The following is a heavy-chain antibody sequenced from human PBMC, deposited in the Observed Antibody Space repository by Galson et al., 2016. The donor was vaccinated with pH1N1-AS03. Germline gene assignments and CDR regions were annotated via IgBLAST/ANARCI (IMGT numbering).Heavy chain of an antibody. D-gene: IGHD3-22*01. CDR3: ARYKAPYYYDNSGYGSDY. CDR2: INPNSGDT. Sequence: SVKVSCKASGYSLTGFYVHWVRQAPGQGLEWMGWINPNSGDTNYAQQFRGRVTMTRDTSINTAYMELSSLRSDDTAVYYCARYKAPYYYDNSGYGSDYWGQGTLVTVSS. V-gene: IGHV1-2*02. CDR1: GYSLTGFY. J-gene: IGHJ4*02.